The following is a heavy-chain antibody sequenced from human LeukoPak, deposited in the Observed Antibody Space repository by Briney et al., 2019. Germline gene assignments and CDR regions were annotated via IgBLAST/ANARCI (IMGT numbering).Heavy chain of an antibody. CDR3: ARGDIVVVVAAYDAFDI. V-gene: IGHV1-8*01. J-gene: IGHJ3*02. D-gene: IGHD2-15*01. CDR1: GYTFTSYD. CDR2: MNPNSGNT. Sequence: ASVKVSCKASGYTFTSYDINWVRQATGQGLEWMGWMNPNSGNTGYAQKFQGRVTMTRNTSISTAYMELSSLRSEDTAVYYCARGDIVVVVAAYDAFDIWGQGTMVTVSS.